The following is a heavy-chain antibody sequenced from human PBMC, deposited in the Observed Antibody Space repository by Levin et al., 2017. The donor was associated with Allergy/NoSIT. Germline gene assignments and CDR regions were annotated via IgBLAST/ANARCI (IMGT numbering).Heavy chain of an antibody. Sequence: ASVKVSCAASEFTFSSYGMNWVRQAPGRRLEWVSYISSSGKTIYYADSVKGRFTISRDNAKNSLYLQMNSLRDEDTAVYYCARGYYYDGPAYFDYWGQGTLVTVSS. J-gene: IGHJ4*02. CDR3: ARGYYYDGPAYFDY. V-gene: IGHV3-48*02. D-gene: IGHD3-22*01. CDR1: EFTFSSYG. CDR2: ISSSGKTI.